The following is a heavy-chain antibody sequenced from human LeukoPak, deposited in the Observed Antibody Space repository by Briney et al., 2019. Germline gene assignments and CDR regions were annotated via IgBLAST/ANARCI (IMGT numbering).Heavy chain of an antibody. CDR2: IYYSGST. CDR1: GGSFSGYY. CDR3: ARHTAPSLGYYDFWSGYQNWFDP. J-gene: IGHJ5*02. D-gene: IGHD3-3*01. V-gene: IGHV4-34*01. Sequence: SETLSLTCAVYGGSFSGYYWSWIRQPPGKGLEWIGSIYYSGSTYYNPSLKSRVTISVDTSKNQFSLKLSSVTAADTAVYYCARHTAPSLGYYDFWSGYQNWFDPWGQGTLVTVSS.